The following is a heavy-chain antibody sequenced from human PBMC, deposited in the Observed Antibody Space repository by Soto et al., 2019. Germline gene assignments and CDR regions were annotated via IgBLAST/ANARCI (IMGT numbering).Heavy chain of an antibody. J-gene: IGHJ6*03. CDR1: GFTFDDYA. CDR3: AKESAYDFWSGGNYYYYYMDV. Sequence: EVQLVESGGGLVQPGRSLRLSCAASGFTFDDYAMHWVRQAPGKGLEWVSGIRWNSGSIGYADSVKGRFTISRDNAKNSLYLQMNSVRAEDTALYYCAKESAYDFWSGGNYYYYYMDVWGKGTTVTVSS. D-gene: IGHD3-3*01. V-gene: IGHV3-9*01. CDR2: IRWNSGSI.